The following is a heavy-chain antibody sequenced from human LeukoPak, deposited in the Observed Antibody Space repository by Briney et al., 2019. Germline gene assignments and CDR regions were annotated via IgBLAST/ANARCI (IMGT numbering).Heavy chain of an antibody. CDR2: IYTGGSA. J-gene: IGHJ4*02. D-gene: IGHD3-10*01. Sequence: SETLSLTCTVSGGSITNYYWSWIRQPAGKGLEWIGRIYTGGSASYNPSLKGRVTMSTDTSKNQVSLKLTSVTAADTAVYYCARQTGSVGYWGQGTLVTVSS. V-gene: IGHV4-4*07. CDR1: GGSITNYY. CDR3: ARQTGSVGY.